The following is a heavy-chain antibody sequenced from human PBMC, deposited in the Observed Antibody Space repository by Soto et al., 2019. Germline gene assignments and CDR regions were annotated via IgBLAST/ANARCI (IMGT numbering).Heavy chain of an antibody. J-gene: IGHJ6*02. CDR2: IIPFFGTT. Sequence: QVQLVQSGAEVKKPGSSVKVSCKASGGSFSSYAFSWVRQAPGQGLEWMGGIIPFFGTTNYAQKFQDKVTVTADESTSTPYMELSSLRSDDTAVYYCAKHSGRNYYTVMDVWGQGTTVTVSS. CDR1: GGSFSSYA. CDR3: AKHSGRNYYTVMDV. V-gene: IGHV1-69*12. D-gene: IGHD1-26*01.